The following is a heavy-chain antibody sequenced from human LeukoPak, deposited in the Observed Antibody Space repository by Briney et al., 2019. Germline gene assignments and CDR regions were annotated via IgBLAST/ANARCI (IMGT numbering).Heavy chain of an antibody. CDR1: GGSFSGYY. J-gene: IGHJ4*02. CDR3: RVGSSWTRDY. Sequence: PSETLSLTCAVYGGSFSGYYWSWIRQPPGKGLEWIGEINHSGSTNYNPSLKSRVTISVDTSKNQFSLKLSSVTAADTAVYYCRVGSSWTRDYWGQGTLVTVSS. D-gene: IGHD6-13*01. CDR2: INHSGST. V-gene: IGHV4-34*01.